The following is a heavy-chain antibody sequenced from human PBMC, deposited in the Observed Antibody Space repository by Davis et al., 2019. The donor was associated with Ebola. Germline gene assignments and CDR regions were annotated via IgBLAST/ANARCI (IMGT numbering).Heavy chain of an antibody. Sequence: GESLKISCAASGFTFRIYSMHWVRQVPGKGLVCISHIGVGGSNTTYADSVTGRFTISRDNARNTLYLQMNSLRAEDTAVYYCARRDFDGGDPDDAFDMWGQGTMVTVSS. V-gene: IGHV3-74*01. CDR2: IGVGGSNT. J-gene: IGHJ3*02. D-gene: IGHD2-21*02. CDR1: GFTFRIYS. CDR3: ARRDFDGGDPDDAFDM.